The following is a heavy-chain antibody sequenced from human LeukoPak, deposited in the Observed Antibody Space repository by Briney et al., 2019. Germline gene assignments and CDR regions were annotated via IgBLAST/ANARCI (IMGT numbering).Heavy chain of an antibody. CDR3: ARGPSITMIVVVMDAFDI. D-gene: IGHD3-22*01. CDR2: IYYSGST. J-gene: IGHJ3*02. V-gene: IGHV4-30-4*01. CDR1: GGSISSGDYY. Sequence: SETLSLTCTVSGGSISSGDYYWSWIRQPPGKGLEWIGYIYYSGSTYYNPSLKSRVTISVDTSKNQSSLKLSSVTAADTAVYYCARGPSITMIVVVMDAFDIWGQGTMVTVSS.